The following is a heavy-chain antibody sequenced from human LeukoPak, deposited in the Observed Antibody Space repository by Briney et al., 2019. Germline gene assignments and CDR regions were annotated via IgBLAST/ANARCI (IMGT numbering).Heavy chain of an antibody. Sequence: GGSLRLSCAASGFTFSSYAMNWVRQAPGKGLEWVSAISGSGGSTYYADSVKGRFTISRDNSKNTLYLQMNSLRAEDTAVYYCAKGTAQYYYDSSGYYYHYWGQGTLVTVSS. V-gene: IGHV3-23*01. CDR2: ISGSGGST. J-gene: IGHJ4*02. D-gene: IGHD3-22*01. CDR3: AKGTAQYYYDSSGYYYHY. CDR1: GFTFSSYA.